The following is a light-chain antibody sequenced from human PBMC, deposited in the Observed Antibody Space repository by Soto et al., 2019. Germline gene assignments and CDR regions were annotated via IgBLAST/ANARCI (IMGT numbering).Light chain of an antibody. CDR3: QQYNNWPFT. CDR1: QSISSN. CDR2: GAS. Sequence: EIVMTQSPATLSVSPGERATLSCRASQSISSNLAWYQQKPGQAPRLLIYGASTRATGIPATFSGSGSGTEFTLTNSSLQSEDIAVNYCQQYNNWPFTFGPGTKVHIK. J-gene: IGKJ3*01. V-gene: IGKV3-15*01.